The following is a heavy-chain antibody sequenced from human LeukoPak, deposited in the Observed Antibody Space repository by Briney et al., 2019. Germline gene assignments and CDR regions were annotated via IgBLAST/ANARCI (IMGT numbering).Heavy chain of an antibody. D-gene: IGHD6-19*01. Sequence: GGSLRLSCAASGFTFSSYAMHWVRQAPGKGLEWVAVISYDGSNKYYADSVKGRFTISRDNSKNTLYLQMNSLRAEDTAVYYCAREWLGPGVYYYGMDVWGQGTPVTVSS. CDR3: AREWLGPGVYYYGMDV. V-gene: IGHV3-30-3*01. CDR2: ISYDGSNK. J-gene: IGHJ6*02. CDR1: GFTFSSYA.